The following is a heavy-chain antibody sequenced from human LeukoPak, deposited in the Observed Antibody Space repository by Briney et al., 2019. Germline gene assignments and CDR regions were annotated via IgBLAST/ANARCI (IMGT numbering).Heavy chain of an antibody. CDR3: AKAPEETAMVLY. D-gene: IGHD5-18*01. J-gene: IGHJ4*02. CDR1: GFTFSSYG. Sequence: GGSLRLSCAASGFTFSSYGMHWVRRAPGKGLEWVAVISYDGSNKYYADSVKGRFTISRDNSKNTLYLQMNSLRAEDTAVYYCAKAPEETAMVLYWGQGTLVTVSS. V-gene: IGHV3-30*18. CDR2: ISYDGSNK.